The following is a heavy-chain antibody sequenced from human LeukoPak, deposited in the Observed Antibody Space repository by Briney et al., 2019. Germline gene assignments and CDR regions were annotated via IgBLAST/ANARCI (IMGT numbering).Heavy chain of an antibody. J-gene: IGHJ4*02. V-gene: IGHV1-18*01. D-gene: IGHD3-16*01. CDR1: GYTFTAYG. CDR3: SRDDGPFGGVRFDH. CDR2: ISANNGNT. Sequence: GASVTVSCKASGYTFTAYGISWVRQAPGQGLEWMGWISANNGNTNYAQKVQGRVTTTRDTSTSTAYMELRSLRYDDTAVYYCSRDDGPFGGVRFDHWGQGTLVTVSS.